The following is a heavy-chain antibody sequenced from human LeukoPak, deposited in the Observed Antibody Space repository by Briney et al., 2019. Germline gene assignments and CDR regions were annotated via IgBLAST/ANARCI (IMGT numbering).Heavy chain of an antibody. CDR3: ARDIYGDYGGY. J-gene: IGHJ4*02. D-gene: IGHD4-17*01. Sequence: SETLSLTCTVSGGSISSYYWSWIRQPPGKGLEWIGYIYYSGSTNYNPSLKSRVTISVDTSKNQFSLKLSSVTAEDTAVYYCARDIYGDYGGYWGQGTLVTVSS. V-gene: IGHV4-59*01. CDR1: GGSISSYY. CDR2: IYYSGST.